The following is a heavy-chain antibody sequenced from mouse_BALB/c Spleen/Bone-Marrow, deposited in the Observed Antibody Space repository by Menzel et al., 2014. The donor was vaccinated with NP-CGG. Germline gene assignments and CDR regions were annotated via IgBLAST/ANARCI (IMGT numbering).Heavy chain of an antibody. V-gene: IGHV1-14*01. D-gene: IGHD1-1*02. CDR1: GYRFTTYV. Sequence: VQLQQSGPELVKPGASVKMSCKTSGYRFTTYVMHWVKQKPGQGLEWIGYINPYNDVTNYNEKFEGKATLTSDKSSSTSYMELSSLTSEGSAVYYCARNYGHWYFDVWGAGTTVTVSS. J-gene: IGHJ1*01. CDR2: INPYNDVT. CDR3: ARNYGHWYFDV.